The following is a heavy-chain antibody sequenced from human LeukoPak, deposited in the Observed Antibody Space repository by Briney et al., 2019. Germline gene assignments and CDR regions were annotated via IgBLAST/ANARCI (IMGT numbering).Heavy chain of an antibody. D-gene: IGHD3-10*01. CDR3: ASYYATGSSRFDY. CDR1: GGSISSHY. V-gene: IGHV4-59*05. CDR2: IHYSGSA. J-gene: IGHJ4*02. Sequence: SETLSLTGTVSGGSISSHYWSWIRQPPGKGLEWIGSIHYSGSAHYNPSLKSRVIISVDTSKNRFSLRVSSVTAADTAVYYCASYYATGSSRFDYWGQGAPVTVSS.